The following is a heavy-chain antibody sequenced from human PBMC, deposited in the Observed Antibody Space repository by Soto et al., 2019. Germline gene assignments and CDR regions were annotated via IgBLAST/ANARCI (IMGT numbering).Heavy chain of an antibody. D-gene: IGHD1-26*01. CDR3: ARGPTYSGSYGQFDY. CDR2: IIPIFGTA. CDR1: GGTFSSYA. J-gene: IGHJ4*02. Sequence: ASVKVSCKASGGTFSSYAISWVRQAPGQGLEWMGGIIPIFGTANYAQKFQGRVTITADESTSTAYMELSSLRSEDTAVYYCARGPTYSGSYGQFDYWGQGTLVTVSS. V-gene: IGHV1-69*13.